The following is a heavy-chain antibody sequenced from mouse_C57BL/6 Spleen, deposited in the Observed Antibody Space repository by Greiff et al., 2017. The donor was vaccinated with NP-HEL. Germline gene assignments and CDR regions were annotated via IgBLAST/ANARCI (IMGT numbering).Heavy chain of an antibody. CDR3: ARGRGHFDY. J-gene: IGHJ2*01. CDR1: GYTFTSYW. CDR2: IYPGSGST. V-gene: IGHV1-55*01. Sequence: QVQLQQPGAELVKPGASVKMSCKASGYTFTSYWITWVKQRPGQGLEWIGDIYPGSGSTNYNEKFKSKATLTVDPSSSTAYRQLSSLTSEDSAVYYWARGRGHFDYWGQGTTLTVSS.